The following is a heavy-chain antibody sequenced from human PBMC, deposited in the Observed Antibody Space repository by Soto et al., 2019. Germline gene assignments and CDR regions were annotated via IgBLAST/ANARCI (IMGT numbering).Heavy chain of an antibody. J-gene: IGHJ6*02. CDR1: GGTFSSYA. Sequence: QVQLVQSGAEVKKPGSSVKVSCKASGGTFSSYAISWVRQAPGQGLEWMGGIIPIFGTANYAQKFQGRVTLPADESTSTAYMELSSLRSEDTAVYYCARGAYCSSTSCYVYYYYGMDVWGQGTTVTVSS. CDR2: IIPIFGTA. CDR3: ARGAYCSSTSCYVYYYYGMDV. D-gene: IGHD2-2*01. V-gene: IGHV1-69*01.